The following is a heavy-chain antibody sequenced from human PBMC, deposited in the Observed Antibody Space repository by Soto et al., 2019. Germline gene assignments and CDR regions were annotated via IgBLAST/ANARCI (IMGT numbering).Heavy chain of an antibody. CDR3: ARRFSGAEYFEY. J-gene: IGHJ4*02. CDR1: GGSISSYY. V-gene: IGHV4-59*08. CDR2: IYYSGST. D-gene: IGHD3-3*01. Sequence: SETLSLTCTVSGGSISSYYWSWIRQSPGKGLEWIGYIYYSGSTNYNPSLKSRVTISVDTSKNQFSLKLSSVTAADTAVYYCARRFSGAEYFEYWGQGTLVTVSS.